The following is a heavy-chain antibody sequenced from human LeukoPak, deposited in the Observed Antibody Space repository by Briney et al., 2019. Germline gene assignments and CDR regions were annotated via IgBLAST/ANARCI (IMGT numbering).Heavy chain of an antibody. J-gene: IGHJ4*02. CDR1: GASLSGYH. CDR2: IYYSGST. V-gene: IGHV4-59*08. Sequence: SETLSLTCTVSGASLSGYHWSWIRQPPGKGLEWIGYIYYSGSTSHNPSLKSRVTISLDTSKNQFSLRLSSVTAADTAVYYCARLQMDTAMVRFDYWGQGTLVTVSS. D-gene: IGHD5-18*01. CDR3: ARLQMDTAMVRFDY.